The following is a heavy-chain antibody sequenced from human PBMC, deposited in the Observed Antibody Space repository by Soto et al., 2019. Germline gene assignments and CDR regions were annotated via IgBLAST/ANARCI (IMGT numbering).Heavy chain of an antibody. CDR3: TTKTVVGARIFDY. V-gene: IGHV3-15*01. CDR1: GFTFSNAW. J-gene: IGHJ4*02. Sequence: GGSLRLSCAASGFTFSNAWMSWVRQAPGKGLEWVGRIKSKTDGGTTDYAAPVKGRFTISRDDSKNTLYLQMNSLKTEDTAVYYCTTKTVVGARIFDYWGQGTLVTVSS. D-gene: IGHD1-26*01. CDR2: IKSKTDGGTT.